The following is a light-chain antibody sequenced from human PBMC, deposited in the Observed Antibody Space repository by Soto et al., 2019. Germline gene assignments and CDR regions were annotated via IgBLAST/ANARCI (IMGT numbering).Light chain of an antibody. CDR2: GNS. CDR1: SSNIGAGYD. Sequence: QSVLTQPPSVSGAPGQRVTISCTGRSSNIGAGYDVHWYQQLPGTAPKLLMYGNSNRPSGVPDRFSGSKSGTSASLAITGLQAEDEADYYCQSYDSSLSVWVFGGGTKVTVL. CDR3: QSYDSSLSVWV. V-gene: IGLV1-40*01. J-gene: IGLJ3*02.